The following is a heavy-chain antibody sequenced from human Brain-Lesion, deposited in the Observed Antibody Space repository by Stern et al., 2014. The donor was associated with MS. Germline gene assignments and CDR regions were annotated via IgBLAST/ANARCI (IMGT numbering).Heavy chain of an antibody. CDR3: ATYYYDSTGYNDF. Sequence: QVQLVQSGAEVKKPGALVKVSCKASGYTFTGYYMHWVRQAPGQGLEWMGWINPKSGGTNYAQKFQGWVTMTRDTSINTAYMELSRLRSDDTAVYYCATYYYDSTGYNDFWGQGTLVTVSS. D-gene: IGHD3-22*01. CDR1: GYTFTGYY. J-gene: IGHJ4*02. CDR2: INPKSGGT. V-gene: IGHV1-2*04.